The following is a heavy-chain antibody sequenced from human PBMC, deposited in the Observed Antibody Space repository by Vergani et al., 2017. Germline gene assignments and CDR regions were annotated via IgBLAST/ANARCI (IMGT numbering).Heavy chain of an antibody. V-gene: IGHV2-70*04. J-gene: IGHJ4*02. CDR3: ARSSNWGSTGFDY. CDR1: GFSLSTSGMR. CDR2: IDWDDDK. D-gene: IGHD7-27*01. Sequence: QVTLKESGPALVKPTQTLTLTCTFSGFSLSTSGMRVSWIRQPPGKSLEWLARIDWDDDKFYSTSLKTRLTISKDTSKNQVVLTMTNMDPVDTATYYCARSSNWGSTGFDYWGQGTLVTVSS.